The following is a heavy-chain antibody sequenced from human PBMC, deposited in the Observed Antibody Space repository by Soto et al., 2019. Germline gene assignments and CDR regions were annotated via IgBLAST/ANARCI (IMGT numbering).Heavy chain of an antibody. CDR2: ISWSSGSI. V-gene: IGHV3-9*01. CDR1: GFTFDDYA. Sequence: PGGSLRLSCAASGFTFDDYAMHWVRQAPGKGLEWVSGISWSSGSIGYADSVKGRSTISRDNAKNSLYLQMNSLRAEDTALYYCAKDIGYSYGYGSLAFDIWGQGTMVTVSS. CDR3: AKDIGYSYGYGSLAFDI. J-gene: IGHJ3*02. D-gene: IGHD5-18*01.